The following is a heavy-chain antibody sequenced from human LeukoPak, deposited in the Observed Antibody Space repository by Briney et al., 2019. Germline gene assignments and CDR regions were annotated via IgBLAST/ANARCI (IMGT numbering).Heavy chain of an antibody. V-gene: IGHV4-59*08. CDR1: GASISNYY. Sequence: PSETLSLTCTVSGASISNYYWSWIRQSPGKGLEWIGYMLYSGSTNQNPSLRSRVTMSVDTSKNQFSLKLSSVTAADTAVYYCARVDTQGVPSPWGQGILVTVSS. CDR3: ARVDTQGVPSP. J-gene: IGHJ5*02. CDR2: MLYSGST. D-gene: IGHD3-16*01.